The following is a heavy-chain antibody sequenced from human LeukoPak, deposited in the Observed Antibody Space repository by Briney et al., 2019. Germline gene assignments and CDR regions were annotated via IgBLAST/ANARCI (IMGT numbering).Heavy chain of an antibody. Sequence: SETLSLTCTVSGGSISSYYWSWLRQPAGKGLEGIGRIYTSGSTNYNPSLKSRVTMSVDTSKNQFSLKLSSVTAADTAVYYCARDQLDGSYELFQHWGQGTLVTVSS. D-gene: IGHD3-16*01. CDR1: GGSISSYY. CDR3: ARDQLDGSYELFQH. J-gene: IGHJ1*01. CDR2: IYTSGST. V-gene: IGHV4-4*07.